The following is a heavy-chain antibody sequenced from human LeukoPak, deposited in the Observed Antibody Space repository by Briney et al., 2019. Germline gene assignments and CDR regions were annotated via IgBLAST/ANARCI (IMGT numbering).Heavy chain of an antibody. V-gene: IGHV1-18*01. CDR1: GYTFNNYG. J-gene: IGHJ5*02. CDR2: VTSYNGDT. D-gene: IGHD3-9*01. CDR3: AKDWHILTGRNCFDP. Sequence: ASVKVSCKASGYTFNNYGISWVRQAPGQGLEWMGWVTSYNGDTNYAQKFQGRVTMSTDTSTSTAYMELRSLRFDDTAIYYCAKDWHILTGRNCFDPWGQGALVTVSS.